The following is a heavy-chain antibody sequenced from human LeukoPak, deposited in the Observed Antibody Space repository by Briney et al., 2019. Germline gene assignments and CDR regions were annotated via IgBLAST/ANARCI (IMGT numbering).Heavy chain of an antibody. CDR1: GFTFSSYS. Sequence: PGGSLRLSCAASGFTFSSYSMNWVRQAPGKGLEWVSSISSSSSYIYYADSVKGRFTISRDNAKNSLYLLMNSLRAEDTAVYYCARDMGIPPNAFDIWGQGTMVTVSS. CDR3: ARDMGIPPNAFDI. CDR2: ISSSSSYI. V-gene: IGHV3-21*01. J-gene: IGHJ3*02. D-gene: IGHD5-18*01.